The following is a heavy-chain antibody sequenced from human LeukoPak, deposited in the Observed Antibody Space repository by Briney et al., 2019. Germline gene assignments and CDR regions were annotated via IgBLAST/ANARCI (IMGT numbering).Heavy chain of an antibody. CDR1: GITFSSYA. J-gene: IGHJ4*02. CDR2: ISGSGGST. CDR3: AEGRYSSGWLHDY. Sequence: GGSLRLSCAASGITFSSYAMSWVRQAPGKGLEWVSAISGSGGSTYYADSVKGRFTISRDNSKNTLYLQMNSLRAEDTAVYYCAEGRYSSGWLHDYWGQGTLVTVSS. D-gene: IGHD6-19*01. V-gene: IGHV3-23*01.